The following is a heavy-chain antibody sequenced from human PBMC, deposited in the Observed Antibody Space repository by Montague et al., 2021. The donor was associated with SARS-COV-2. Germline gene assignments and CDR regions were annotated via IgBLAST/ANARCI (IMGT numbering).Heavy chain of an antibody. D-gene: IGHD1-1*01. CDR2: IYYSGGT. V-gene: IGHV4-59*08. CDR3: AVEVQFHLDF. J-gene: IGHJ4*02. Sequence: SETLSLTCTVSGGSIGSYYWSWVRQPPGRGLEWIGNIYYSGGTKYNPSLRSRVFLSIDTSKNQFSLRLSSVTASETAVYFCAVEVQFHLDFWGQGTLVAVSS. CDR1: GGSIGSYY.